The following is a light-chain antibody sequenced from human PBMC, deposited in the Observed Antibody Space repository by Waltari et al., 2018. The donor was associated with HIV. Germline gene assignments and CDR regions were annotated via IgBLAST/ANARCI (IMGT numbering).Light chain of an antibody. CDR3: CSYAGSSTSVV. CDR2: EGN. Sequence: QSALTQPASVSGSPGQSITISCTGISSDVAIYNLVSWFQHHPDKAPHLIIYEGNKRPSGASHRFSGSKSGNTFSLTISGLQAEDEAYYYCCSYAGSSTSVVFGGGTKVTVL. CDR1: SSDVAIYNL. V-gene: IGLV2-23*01. J-gene: IGLJ2*01.